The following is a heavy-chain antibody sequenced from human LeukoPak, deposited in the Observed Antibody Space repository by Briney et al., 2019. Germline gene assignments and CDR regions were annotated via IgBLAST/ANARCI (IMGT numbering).Heavy chain of an antibody. V-gene: IGHV1-18*01. CDR3: ARDRDRSGSQSY. Sequence: ASAKVSCKASGYTFTSYGISWVRQAPGQGLEWMGWISANNGNTNYAQKLQGRVTITTDTSTSTAYMELRTLGSDDTAVYYCARDRDRSGSQSYWGQGTLVTVSS. D-gene: IGHD1-26*01. CDR1: GYTFTSYG. J-gene: IGHJ4*02. CDR2: ISANNGNT.